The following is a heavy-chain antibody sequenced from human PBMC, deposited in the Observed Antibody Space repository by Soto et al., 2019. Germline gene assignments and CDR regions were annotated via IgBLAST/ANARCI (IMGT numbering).Heavy chain of an antibody. D-gene: IGHD6-13*01. CDR3: ARGLIAAAGFYYYYGMDV. CDR1: GYTFTGYY. V-gene: IGHV1-2*04. Sequence: QVQLVQSGAEVKKPGASVKVSCKASGYTFTGYYMHWVRQAPGQGLEWMGWINPNSGGTNYAQKFQGWVTMTRDTSISTAYMELSRLRSDDTAVNYCARGLIAAAGFYYYYGMDVWGQGTTVTVSS. J-gene: IGHJ6*02. CDR2: INPNSGGT.